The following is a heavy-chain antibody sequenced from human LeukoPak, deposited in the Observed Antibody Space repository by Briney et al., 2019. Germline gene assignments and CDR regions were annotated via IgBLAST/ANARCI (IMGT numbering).Heavy chain of an antibody. Sequence: PGGSLRLSCAASGFTFSSYSMNWVRQAPGKGPEWVSSISSSSSYIYYADSVKGRFTISRDNAKNSLYLQMNSLRAEDTAVYYCARDVFAGIAVAGVFDYWGQGTLVTVSS. V-gene: IGHV3-21*01. CDR3: ARDVFAGIAVAGVFDY. CDR2: ISSSSSYI. J-gene: IGHJ4*02. CDR1: GFTFSSYS. D-gene: IGHD6-19*01.